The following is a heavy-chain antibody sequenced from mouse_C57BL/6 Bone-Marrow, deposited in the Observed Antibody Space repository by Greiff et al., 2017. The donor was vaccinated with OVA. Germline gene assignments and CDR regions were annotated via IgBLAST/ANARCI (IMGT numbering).Heavy chain of an antibody. CDR2: IDPETGGT. CDR1: GYTFTDYE. Sequence: VQLQQSGAELVRPGASVTLSCKASGYTFTDYEMHWVKQTPVHGLEWIGAIDPETGGTAYNQTFKGKAILTADKSSSTAYMELRSLTSEDSAVYYCTRFYGSRYFDYWGQGTTLTVSS. CDR3: TRFYGSRYFDY. V-gene: IGHV1-15*01. D-gene: IGHD1-1*01. J-gene: IGHJ2*01.